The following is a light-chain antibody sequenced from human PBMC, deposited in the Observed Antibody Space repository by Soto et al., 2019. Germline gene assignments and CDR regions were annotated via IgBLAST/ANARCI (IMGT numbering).Light chain of an antibody. V-gene: IGKV3-20*01. CDR2: GAS. Sequence: DIVLTQSPGTLSLSPGEIATLSCRASQSVSSNYLAWYQQKPGQAPRLLIYGASTRATGVPDRFSGSGSGTDFPLTISRLETEDFAVYHCQQYGSLAWTFGQRTKVEI. J-gene: IGKJ1*01. CDR3: QQYGSLAWT. CDR1: QSVSSNY.